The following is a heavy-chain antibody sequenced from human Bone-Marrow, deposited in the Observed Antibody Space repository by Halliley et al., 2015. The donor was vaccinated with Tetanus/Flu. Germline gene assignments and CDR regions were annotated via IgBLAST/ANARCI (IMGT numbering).Heavy chain of an antibody. Sequence: WVAVISCDGSIKDYPDSVKGRLTISGDNSKNPRYLQMNSLRAEDTAVYYCARSATVVDTLDSWGQGTLVPVSS. V-gene: IGHV3-30*01. J-gene: IGHJ4*02. D-gene: IGHD4-17*01. CDR2: ISCDGSIK. CDR3: ARSATVVDTLDS.